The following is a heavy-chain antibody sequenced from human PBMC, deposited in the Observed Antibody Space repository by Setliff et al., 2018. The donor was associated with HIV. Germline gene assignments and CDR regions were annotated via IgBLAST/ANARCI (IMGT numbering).Heavy chain of an antibody. J-gene: IGHJ4*02. D-gene: IGHD3-10*01. CDR1: GYNFANYW. Sequence: GESLKISCKGSGYNFANYWIGWVRQMPGKGLEWMGLIYCGDSRTRYSPSFQDQVTISADKSITTAYLQWSSLKASDTAIYYCGRYASGSYYFDYWGQGTLVTVS. CDR2: IYCGDSRT. V-gene: IGHV5-51*01. CDR3: GRYASGSYYFDY.